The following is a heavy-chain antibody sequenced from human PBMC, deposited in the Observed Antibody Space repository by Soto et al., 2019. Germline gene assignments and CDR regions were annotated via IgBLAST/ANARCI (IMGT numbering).Heavy chain of an antibody. Sequence: ASVKVSCKASGYTFTGYYMHWVRQAPGQGLEWMGWINPNSGGTKYAQKFQGWVTMTRDTSISTAYMELSRLRSDDTAVYYCARQVRRDGYNYDYWGQGTLVTVSS. D-gene: IGHD5-12*01. CDR1: GYTFTGYY. CDR2: INPNSGGT. J-gene: IGHJ4*02. V-gene: IGHV1-2*04. CDR3: ARQVRRDGYNYDY.